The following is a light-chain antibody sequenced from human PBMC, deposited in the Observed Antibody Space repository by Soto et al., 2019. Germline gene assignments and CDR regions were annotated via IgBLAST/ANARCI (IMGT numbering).Light chain of an antibody. CDR1: QNIRNW. CDR3: QQYDGH. CDR2: GAS. V-gene: IGKV1-5*01. Sequence: DTQMTQSPSIVSASVGDRVTITCRASQNIRNWLAWYQQKPGKAPKVLIYGASNLESGVPSRFSGSGSGTEFTLTISSLQPDDFATYYGQQYDGHFGQGTKVEIK. J-gene: IGKJ2*01.